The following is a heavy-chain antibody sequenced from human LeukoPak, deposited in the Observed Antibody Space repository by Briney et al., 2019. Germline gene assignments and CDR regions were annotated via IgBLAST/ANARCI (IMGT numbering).Heavy chain of an antibody. D-gene: IGHD1-26*01. J-gene: IGHJ4*02. V-gene: IGHV3-74*01. CDR2: INSDGSST. CDR3: AKDVGKWESLHFFDY. Sequence: GGSLRLSCAASGFTFSSYWMHWVRQAPGKGLVWVSRINSDGSSTSYADSVKGRFTISRDNSRNTLYLQMNSLRGDDTAVYYCAKDVGKWESLHFFDYWGQGTLVTVSS. CDR1: GFTFSSYW.